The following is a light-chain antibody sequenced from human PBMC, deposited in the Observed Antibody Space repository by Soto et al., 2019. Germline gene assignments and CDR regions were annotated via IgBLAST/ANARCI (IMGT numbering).Light chain of an antibody. Sequence: AIRMTQSPSSFSASTGDRVTITCRASQGISSYLAWYQQKPGKAPKLLIYAASTLQSGAPSRFSGSGSGTDFTLTISCLQSEDFATYYCQQYYSYPSFTFGPGTKVDIK. CDR1: QGISSY. J-gene: IGKJ3*01. CDR3: QQYYSYPSFT. CDR2: AAS. V-gene: IGKV1-8*01.